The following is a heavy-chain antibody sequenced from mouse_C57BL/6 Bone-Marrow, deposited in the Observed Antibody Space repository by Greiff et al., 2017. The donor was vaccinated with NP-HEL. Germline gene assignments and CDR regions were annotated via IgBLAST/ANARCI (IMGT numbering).Heavy chain of an antibody. D-gene: IGHD1-1*01. CDR3: ARPLRYGSSSYDAMDY. Sequence: DVQLVESGGGLVQPGGSLSLSCAASGFTFTDYYMSWVRQPPGKALEWLGFIRNKANGYTTEYSASVKGRFTISRDNSQSILYLQMNALRAEDSATYYCARPLRYGSSSYDAMDYWGQGTSVTVSS. V-gene: IGHV7-3*01. CDR2: IRNKANGYTT. CDR1: GFTFTDYY. J-gene: IGHJ4*01.